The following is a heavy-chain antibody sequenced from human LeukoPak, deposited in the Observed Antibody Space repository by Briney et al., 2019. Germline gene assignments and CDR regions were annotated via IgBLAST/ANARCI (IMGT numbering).Heavy chain of an antibody. CDR1: GFDLNTYE. CDR3: ARGDPHADL. CDR2: ITISGHTK. Sequence: GGSLRLSCAASGFDLNTYEMNWVRQAPGKGLEWIADITISGHTKNYADSVKGRFTISRDNAGTSLYLQMNSLRVEDTGVYYCARGDPHADLWGQGALVTVSS. J-gene: IGHJ5*02. V-gene: IGHV3-48*03.